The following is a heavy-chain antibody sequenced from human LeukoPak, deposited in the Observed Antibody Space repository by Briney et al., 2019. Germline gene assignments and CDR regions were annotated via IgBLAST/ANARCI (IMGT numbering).Heavy chain of an antibody. D-gene: IGHD3/OR15-3a*01. CDR3: AKHFCTGLDCSLFDS. Sequence: GGSLRLSCAASGFTFSSYSMNWVRQAPGKGLEWVSGIRSAVDTTHYADSVKGRFIISRDNSKNTLSLQLNSLRPEDTALYYCAKHFCTGLDCSLFDSWGQGTLVTVSS. J-gene: IGHJ4*02. V-gene: IGHV3-23*01. CDR1: GFTFSSYS. CDR2: IRSAVDTT.